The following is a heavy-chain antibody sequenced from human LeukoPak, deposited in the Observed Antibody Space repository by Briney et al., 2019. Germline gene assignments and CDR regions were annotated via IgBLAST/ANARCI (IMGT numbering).Heavy chain of an antibody. D-gene: IGHD3-22*01. CDR1: GFTFSSFG. CDR3: ATSKGYYYDSSGYFY. V-gene: IGHV3-48*01. CDR2: ITSSSSTI. J-gene: IGHJ4*02. Sequence: GGSLRLSCAASGFTFSSFGMNWVRQAPGKGLEWVSYITSSSSTIYYADSVKGRFTISRDNAKNSLYLQMNSLRAEDTAVYYCATSKGYYYDSSGYFYWGQGTLVTVSS.